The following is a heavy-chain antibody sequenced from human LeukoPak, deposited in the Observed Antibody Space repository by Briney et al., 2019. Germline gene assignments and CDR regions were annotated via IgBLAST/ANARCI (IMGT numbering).Heavy chain of an antibody. CDR2: INHSGST. CDR1: GGSFSGYY. CDR3: ATNPYTIFGVREDNWFDP. V-gene: IGHV4-34*01. D-gene: IGHD3-3*01. Sequence: PSETLSLTCAVYGGSFSGYYWSWIRQPPGKGLEWIGEINHSGSTNYNPSLKSRVTISVDTSKNQFSLKLSSVTAADTAVYYCATNPYTIFGVREDNWFDPWGQGTLVTVSS. J-gene: IGHJ5*02.